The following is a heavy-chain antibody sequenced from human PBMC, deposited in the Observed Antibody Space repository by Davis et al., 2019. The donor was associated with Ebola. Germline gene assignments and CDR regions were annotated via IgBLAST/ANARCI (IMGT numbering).Heavy chain of an antibody. J-gene: IGHJ4*02. CDR3: ARDVVIVGGGFNY. Sequence: GESLKISCAASGFTFSSYWMSWVRQAPGKGLEWVANIKQDGSDKYYVDSVKGRFTISRDNAGNSLFLQMNSLRAEDTAVYYCARDVVIVGGGFNYWGQGTLVTVSS. D-gene: IGHD2/OR15-2a*01. CDR1: GFTFSSYW. CDR2: IKQDGSDK. V-gene: IGHV3-7*01.